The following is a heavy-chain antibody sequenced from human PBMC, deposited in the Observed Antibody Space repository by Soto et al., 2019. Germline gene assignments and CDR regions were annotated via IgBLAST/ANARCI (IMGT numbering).Heavy chain of an antibody. CDR2: ISYDGSNK. J-gene: IGHJ6*02. D-gene: IGHD6-13*01. Sequence: WGSLRLSCAASGFTFSSYAMHWVRQAPGKGLEWVAVISYDGSNKYYADSVKGRFTISRDNSKNTLYLQMNSLRAEDTAVYYCERGTAAGTLLYYYYYYGMDVWGQGTTVTVSS. V-gene: IGHV3-30-3*01. CDR3: ERGTAAGTLLYYYYYYGMDV. CDR1: GFTFSSYA.